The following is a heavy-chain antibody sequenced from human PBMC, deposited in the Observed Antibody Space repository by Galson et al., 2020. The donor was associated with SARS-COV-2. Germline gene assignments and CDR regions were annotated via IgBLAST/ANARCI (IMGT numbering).Heavy chain of an antibody. CDR1: RFTFSNYA. CDR2: ISYEGSNE. V-gene: IGHV3-30*18. J-gene: IGHJ6*03. D-gene: IGHD3-10*01. CDR3: AKSGGVFHLSYSYYMDV. Sequence: GGSLRLSCAASRFTFSNYAMHWVRQAPGKGLEWVAVISYEGSNEYYADSVKGRFTISRDNSKNTLYLQMNSLRAEDTAVYYCAKSGGVFHLSYSYYMDVWGKGTTVSVSS.